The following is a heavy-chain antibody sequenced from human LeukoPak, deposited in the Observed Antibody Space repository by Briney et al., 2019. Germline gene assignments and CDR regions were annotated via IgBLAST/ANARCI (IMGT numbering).Heavy chain of an antibody. CDR1: GFTFSSYS. CDR2: ISSSSGYI. Sequence: GGSLRLSCAASGFTFSSYSMNWVRQAPGKGLEWVSSISSSSGYIYYADSVKGRFTISRDNAKNSLYLQMNSLRAEDTAVYYCARSEDDLYGMDVWGQGTTVTVSS. V-gene: IGHV3-21*01. D-gene: IGHD1-1*01. CDR3: ARSEDDLYGMDV. J-gene: IGHJ6*02.